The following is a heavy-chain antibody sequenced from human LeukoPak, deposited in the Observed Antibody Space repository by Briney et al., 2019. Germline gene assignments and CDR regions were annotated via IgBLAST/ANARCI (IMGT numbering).Heavy chain of an antibody. CDR1: GFTFSSYE. CDR2: ISSSGSTI. CDR3: ARDSRCSSTSCPNYYYGMDV. V-gene: IGHV3-48*03. Sequence: PGGSLRLSCAASGFTFSSYEMNWARQAPGKGLEWVSYISSSGSTIYYADSVKGRFTISRDNSKNTLYLQMNSLRAEDTAVYYCARDSRCSSTSCPNYYYGMDVWGQGTTVTVSS. J-gene: IGHJ6*02. D-gene: IGHD2-2*01.